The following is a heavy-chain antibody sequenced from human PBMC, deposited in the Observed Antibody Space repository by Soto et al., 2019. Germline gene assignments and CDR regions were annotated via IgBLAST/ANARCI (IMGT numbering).Heavy chain of an antibody. V-gene: IGHV3-15*01. Sequence: GSLRLSCAASGFTFSNAWMSWVRQAPGKGLEWVGRIKSKTDGGTTDYAAPVKGRFTISRDDSKNTLYLQMNSLKTEDTAVYYCTTGGSPYYGSGSYDYWGQGTLVTVSS. J-gene: IGHJ4*02. D-gene: IGHD3-10*01. CDR3: TTGGSPYYGSGSYDY. CDR1: GFTFSNAW. CDR2: IKSKTDGGTT.